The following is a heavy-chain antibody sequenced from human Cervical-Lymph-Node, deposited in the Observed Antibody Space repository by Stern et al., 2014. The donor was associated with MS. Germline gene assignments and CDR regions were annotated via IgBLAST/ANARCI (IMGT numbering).Heavy chain of an antibody. CDR2: FIPVFGTP. CDR1: GGALNTYA. CDR3: TRGASSAAWYRHAVDV. D-gene: IGHD1-26*01. J-gene: IGHJ6*02. V-gene: IGHV1-69*01. Sequence: VQLVQSGAEVRKPGSSVKVSCKASGGALNTYAIHWVRLAPGQGLEGMGGFIPVFGTPVYAQKFKGRVTIAADESTSTDYMELSSLRSDDTAVYYCTRGASSAAWYRHAVDVWGQGTTVTVSS.